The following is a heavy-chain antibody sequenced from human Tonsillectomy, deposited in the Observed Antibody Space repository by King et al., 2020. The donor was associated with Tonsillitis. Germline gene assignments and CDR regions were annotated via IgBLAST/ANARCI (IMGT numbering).Heavy chain of an antibody. V-gene: IGHV3-33*01. Sequence: VQLVESGGAVVQPGRSLRLSCAASGFTFNNYGMHWVRQAPGKGLEWVAVIYYDGSNKYYADSVKGRFTISRDNSKNTLYLQMNSLRAEDTAVYYCARGEGRIQDVWGQGTTVTVSS. CDR3: ARGEGRIQDV. CDR1: GFTFNNYG. J-gene: IGHJ6*02. CDR2: IYYDGSNK.